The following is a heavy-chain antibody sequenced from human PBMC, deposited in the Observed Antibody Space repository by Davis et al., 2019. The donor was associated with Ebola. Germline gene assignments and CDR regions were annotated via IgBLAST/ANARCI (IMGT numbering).Heavy chain of an antibody. Sequence: PGGSLRLSCEASGFVFSSYVMHWVRQAPGKGLEWVAVLSHDESQKYADSVKGRFTISRDNSKNTLYLEMHSLRPEDTAVYYCAREGKYRDESRTFDYWGQGTLVTVSS. J-gene: IGHJ4*02. V-gene: IGHV3-30-3*01. CDR3: AREGKYRDESRTFDY. CDR1: GFVFSSYV. CDR2: LSHDESQK. D-gene: IGHD2-2*01.